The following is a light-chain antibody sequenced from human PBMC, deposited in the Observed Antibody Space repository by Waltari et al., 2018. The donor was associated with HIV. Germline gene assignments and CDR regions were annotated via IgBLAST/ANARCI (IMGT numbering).Light chain of an antibody. CDR1: QPVTNK. J-gene: IGKJ3*01. CDR3: QQSYSYSLT. CDR2: DAS. V-gene: IGKV1-39*01. Sequence: DIQMSQSPYPLSASVGDSVTITCRASQPVTNKVNWYQQKPDKAPKLLIYDASTLQGGVPSRFRGGGSGTHFTLTITSVQPDDYATYFCQQSYSYSLTFGPGTKVDV.